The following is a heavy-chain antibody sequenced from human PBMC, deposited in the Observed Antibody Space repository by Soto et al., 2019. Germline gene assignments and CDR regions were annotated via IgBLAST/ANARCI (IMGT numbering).Heavy chain of an antibody. D-gene: IGHD3-9*01. CDR3: ARDWETSATGLIDS. CDR2: TSYDGSNK. CDR1: GFTFSSYA. V-gene: IGHV3-30-3*01. Sequence: GGSLRLSCVASGFTFSSYALHWVRQAPGKGLEWVAVTSYDGSNKYYADSVEGRFTISRDNSKNTLYLQTSSPTTEDTAMYYCARDWETSATGLIDSWGEGTMVTVYS. J-gene: IGHJ4*02.